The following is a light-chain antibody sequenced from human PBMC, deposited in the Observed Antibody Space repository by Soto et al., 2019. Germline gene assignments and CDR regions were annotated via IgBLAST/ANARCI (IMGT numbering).Light chain of an antibody. Sequence: EIVLTQSPATLSLSPGERATLSCRASQSVSSYLAWYQQKPGQAPRLLIYDASNRATDIPARLSGSGSGTDFTLPISRLEPEDFAVYYCQQRSNWLLTFGQGTKVEIK. CDR2: DAS. V-gene: IGKV3-11*01. J-gene: IGKJ1*01. CDR1: QSVSSY. CDR3: QQRSNWLLT.